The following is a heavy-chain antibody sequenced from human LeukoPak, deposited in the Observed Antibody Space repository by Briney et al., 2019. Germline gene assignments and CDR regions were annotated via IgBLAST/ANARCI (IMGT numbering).Heavy chain of an antibody. CDR1: GYTFTNFD. CDR2: MNPNTGNA. CDR3: ARGVDFWSGPIPLLRY. D-gene: IGHD3-3*01. Sequence: GASMKVSCKASGYTFTNFDINWVRQATGQGLEWMGWMNPNTGNAGYAQKFQDRVTITWDASISTAYMDLSSLRSEDTAVYYCARGVDFWSGPIPLLRYWGQGTLVTVSS. J-gene: IGHJ4*02. V-gene: IGHV1-8*03.